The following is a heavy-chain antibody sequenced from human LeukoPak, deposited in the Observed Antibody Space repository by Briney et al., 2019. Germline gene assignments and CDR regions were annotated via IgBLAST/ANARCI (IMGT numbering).Heavy chain of an antibody. J-gene: IGHJ4*02. CDR2: IYTSGST. Sequence: SETLSPTCTVSGGSISNYYWSWIRQPAGKGLEWIGRIYTSGSTDYNPSLKSRVTMSVDTSKNRFSLKLTSVTAADTAVYYCARGPPPDFDYWGQGTLFTVSS. V-gene: IGHV4-4*07. CDR3: ARGPPPDFDY. CDR1: GGSISNYY.